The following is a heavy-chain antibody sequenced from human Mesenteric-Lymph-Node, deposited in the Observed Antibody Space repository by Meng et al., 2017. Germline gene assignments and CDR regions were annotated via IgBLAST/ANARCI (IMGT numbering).Heavy chain of an antibody. CDR1: GFTFSSYE. V-gene: IGHV3-23*01. J-gene: IGHJ4*02. CDR3: AKDPLYGDYGFSLFDY. D-gene: IGHD4-17*01. Sequence: GESLKISCAASGFTFSSYEMNWVRQAPGKGLEWVSAISGSGGSTYYADPVKGRFTISRDNSKNTLYLQMNSLRAEDTAVYYCAKDPLYGDYGFSLFDYWGQGTLVTVSS. CDR2: ISGSGGST.